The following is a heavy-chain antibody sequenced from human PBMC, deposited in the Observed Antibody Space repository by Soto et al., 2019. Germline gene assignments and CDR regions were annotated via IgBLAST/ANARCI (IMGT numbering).Heavy chain of an antibody. CDR2: ISSTGRTI. D-gene: IGHD6-19*01. J-gene: IGHJ4*02. CDR1: GFTFSNYY. CDR3: ARSYSSGWEFDY. Sequence: GGSLRLSCGASGFTFSNYYMSSIRQAPGKGLEWVSYISSTGRTIYYADSVKGRFTVSRDNAQNSLSLKLNSLRVEDTAVYYCARSYSSGWEFDYWGQGTQVTVSS. V-gene: IGHV3-11*01.